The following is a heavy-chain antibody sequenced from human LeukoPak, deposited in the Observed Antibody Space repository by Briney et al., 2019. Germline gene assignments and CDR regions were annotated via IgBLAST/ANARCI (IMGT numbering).Heavy chain of an antibody. CDR1: GGTFSSYA. J-gene: IGHJ1*01. CDR3: ARGPYYDSSGYYFHHFQH. Sequence: GSSVKVSCKASGGTFSSYAISWVRQAPGQGLEWMGRIIPIFGTANYTQKFQGRVTITPDESTSTAYMELSSLRSEDTAAYYCARGPYYDSSGYYFHHFQHWGQGTLVTVSS. CDR2: IIPIFGTA. V-gene: IGHV1-69*15. D-gene: IGHD3-22*01.